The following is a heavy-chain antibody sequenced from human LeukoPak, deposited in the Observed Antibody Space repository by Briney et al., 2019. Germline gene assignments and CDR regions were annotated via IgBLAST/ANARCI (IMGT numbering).Heavy chain of an antibody. CDR2: ISGSGGST. Sequence: GGSLRLSCAASAFTFSSYAMSWVRQAPGKGLEWVSAISGSGGSTYYADSVKGRFTISRDNSKNTLYLQMNSLRAEDTAVYYCAKLVVSPSYFDYWGQGTLVTVSS. V-gene: IGHV3-23*01. D-gene: IGHD3-22*01. CDR1: AFTFSSYA. J-gene: IGHJ4*02. CDR3: AKLVVSPSYFDY.